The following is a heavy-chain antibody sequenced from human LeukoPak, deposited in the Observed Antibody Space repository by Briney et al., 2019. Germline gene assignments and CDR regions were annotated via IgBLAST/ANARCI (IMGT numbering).Heavy chain of an antibody. D-gene: IGHD1-1*01. CDR2: ISGISGAT. CDR1: GFMFTSYA. CDR3: AKDRRPVRPDAFDI. J-gene: IGHJ3*02. Sequence: GGSLRLSCVASGFMFTSYAMNWVRQAPGKGLEWVSTISGISGATHYADSVKGRFTISRDNYKSTLYLQMNSLRAEDTAIYYCAKDRRPVRPDAFDIWGQGTVVAVSS. V-gene: IGHV3-23*01.